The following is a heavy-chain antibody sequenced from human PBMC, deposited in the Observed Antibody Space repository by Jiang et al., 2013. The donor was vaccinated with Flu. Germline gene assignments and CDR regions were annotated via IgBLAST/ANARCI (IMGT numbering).Heavy chain of an antibody. J-gene: IGHJ6*02. CDR3: ARLAGLRGWHAMDV. CDR2: IHPGDSDT. Sequence: SLKISCKGSGYNFTSYWIGWVRQMPGTAWSDGIIHPGDSDTRYSPSFQGQVTISADKSISTAYLQWSSLKASDTAMYYCARLAGLRGWHAMDVWGQGTTVTVSS. V-gene: IGHV5-51*01. D-gene: IGHD5-12*01. CDR1: GYNFTSYW.